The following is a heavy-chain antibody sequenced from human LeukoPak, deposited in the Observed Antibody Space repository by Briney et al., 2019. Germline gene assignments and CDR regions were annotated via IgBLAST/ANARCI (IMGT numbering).Heavy chain of an antibody. CDR2: IYYRGNT. D-gene: IGHD1-26*01. CDR3: TRDREHGTQDS. J-gene: IGHJ4*02. CDR1: GGSFTDYY. V-gene: IGHV4-39*07. Sequence: PSETLSLTCTVSGGSFTDYYWGWIRQPPWKGLEWIGSIYYRGNTFSNPSLRNRVSISIDTSKGRFSLNLNSVTAADTAVDFCTRDREHGTQDSWGQGTLVTVS.